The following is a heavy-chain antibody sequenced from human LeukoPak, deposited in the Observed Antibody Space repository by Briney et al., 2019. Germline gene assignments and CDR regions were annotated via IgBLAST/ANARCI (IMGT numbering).Heavy chain of an antibody. CDR2: VYYSGNT. Sequence: PSETLSLTCTVSGGSISTYYWSWIRQPPGKGLEWIGYVYYSGNTYYNPSLKSRVTISVDTSKNQFSLNLTSVTAADTAVYYCARHLPIVDTAMDHYYYYGMDVWGQGTTVTVSS. CDR1: GGSISTYY. D-gene: IGHD5-18*01. J-gene: IGHJ6*02. V-gene: IGHV4-59*01. CDR3: ARHLPIVDTAMDHYYYYGMDV.